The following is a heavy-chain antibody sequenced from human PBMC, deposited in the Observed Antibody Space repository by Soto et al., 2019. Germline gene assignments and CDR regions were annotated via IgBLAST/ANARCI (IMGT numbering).Heavy chain of an antibody. CDR3: ATGTPNFAAAVDH. V-gene: IGHV1-69*01. D-gene: IGHD6-13*01. Sequence: QVQLVQSGAEVKKPGSSVKVSCKASGGTFSTYAISWVRQAPGQGIEWMGRIIPMFATANYAQKFQGRVTITADDFTITVYTEVSSLRSEDTAVYYCATGTPNFAAAVDHWGQGTLVTVSS. CDR1: GGTFSTYA. J-gene: IGHJ4*02. CDR2: IIPMFATA.